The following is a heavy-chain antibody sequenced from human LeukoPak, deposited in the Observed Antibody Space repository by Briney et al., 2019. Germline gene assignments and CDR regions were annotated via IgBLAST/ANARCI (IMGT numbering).Heavy chain of an antibody. CDR2: INHSGST. Sequence: PSETLSLTCAVYGGSFSGYYWSWIRQPPGKGLEWIGEINHSGSTNYNPSLKSRVTISVDTSKNQFSLKLSSVTAADTAVYYCARARSQTRRGPWRGAFDIWGQGTMVTVSS. CDR1: GGSFSGYY. J-gene: IGHJ3*02. CDR3: ARARSQTRRGPWRGAFDI. V-gene: IGHV4-34*01. D-gene: IGHD3-10*01.